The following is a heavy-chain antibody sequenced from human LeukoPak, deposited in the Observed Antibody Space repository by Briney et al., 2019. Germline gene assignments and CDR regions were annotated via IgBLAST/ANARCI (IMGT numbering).Heavy chain of an antibody. CDR1: GFTFSSFA. J-gene: IGHJ1*01. Sequence: GGSLRLSCAASGFTFSSFAMSWVRQAPGKGLEWVSSISSSGANTYYADSVKGRFTISRDNSKNTLYLQMNSLRVEDTAVYYCARENEHIVVVTAIGPGYFQHWGQGTLVTVSS. V-gene: IGHV3-23*01. CDR3: ARENEHIVVVTAIGPGYFQH. CDR2: ISSSGANT. D-gene: IGHD2-21*02.